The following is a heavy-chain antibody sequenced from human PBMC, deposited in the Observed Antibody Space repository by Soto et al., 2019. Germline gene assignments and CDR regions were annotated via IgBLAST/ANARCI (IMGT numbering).Heavy chain of an antibody. V-gene: IGHV3-48*01. CDR1: GFTLSRYS. CDR3: ARLYLSGQRYSSAWASNWFDP. CDR2: ISRSSSTI. D-gene: IGHD6-25*01. J-gene: IGHJ5*02. Sequence: GGSLRVSCVASGFTLSRYSMNWVRQAPGKGLEWVSYISRSSSTIYYADSVKGRFTISRDNAENHFSLKLSSVTAADTAVYYCARLYLSGQRYSSAWASNWFDPWGQGTLVTVSS.